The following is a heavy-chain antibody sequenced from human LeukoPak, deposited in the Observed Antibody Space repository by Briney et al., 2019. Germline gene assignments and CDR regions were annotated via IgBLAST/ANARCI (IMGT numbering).Heavy chain of an antibody. Sequence: ASVKVACKASGYTFTGYYMHWVRQAPGQGLEWMGWINPNSGDTKYSQKFQGRVTMTRDTSIRTAYMELTRLRSDDTAVYYCATQRGSYLWGTDFDYWGQGTLVTVSS. V-gene: IGHV1-2*02. D-gene: IGHD3-16*01. CDR2: INPNSGDT. CDR1: GYTFTGYY. CDR3: ATQRGSYLWGTDFDY. J-gene: IGHJ4*02.